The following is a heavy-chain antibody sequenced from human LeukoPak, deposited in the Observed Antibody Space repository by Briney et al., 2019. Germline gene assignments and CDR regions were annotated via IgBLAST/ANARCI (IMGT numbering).Heavy chain of an antibody. J-gene: IGHJ4*02. D-gene: IGHD2-2*01. Sequence: SETLSLTCTVSGGSFSSYYWTWLRQSPGNGLDWLGYIYFSGSTTYNPTLKSRVTISLDTSKNQFSLKLTSVTAADTAVYYCASHIYCNSTSCYDYWGQGTLVTVSS. CDR1: GGSFSSYY. V-gene: IGHV4-59*08. CDR2: IYFSGST. CDR3: ASHIYCNSTSCYDY.